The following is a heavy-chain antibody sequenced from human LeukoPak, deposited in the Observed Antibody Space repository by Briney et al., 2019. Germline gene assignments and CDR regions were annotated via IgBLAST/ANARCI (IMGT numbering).Heavy chain of an antibody. D-gene: IGHD6-13*01. CDR3: ARTYSSIWYSTDV. Sequence: SETLSLTCTVSGGSISSYYWIWIRQPPGKGLEWIGYISYSGSTNYNPSLKSRVTISVDTSKNQFSLKLSSVTAADTAVYYCARTYSSIWYSTDVWGQGTTVTVSS. J-gene: IGHJ6*02. CDR2: ISYSGST. V-gene: IGHV4-59*01. CDR1: GGSISSYY.